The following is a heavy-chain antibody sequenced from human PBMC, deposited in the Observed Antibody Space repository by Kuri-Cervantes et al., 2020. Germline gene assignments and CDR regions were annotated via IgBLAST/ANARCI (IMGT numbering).Heavy chain of an antibody. D-gene: IGHD2-8*01. V-gene: IGHV3-74*01. J-gene: IGHJ3*02. CDR3: AKDDSGDLMGAFDI. Sequence: GESLKISCAASGFTFSSYRMHWVRQAPGKGLVWVSRINSDGSSTSYADSVKGRFTISRDNAKNSLYLQMNSLRAEDTVLYYCAKDDSGDLMGAFDIWGQGTMVTVSS. CDR1: GFTFSSYR. CDR2: INSDGSST.